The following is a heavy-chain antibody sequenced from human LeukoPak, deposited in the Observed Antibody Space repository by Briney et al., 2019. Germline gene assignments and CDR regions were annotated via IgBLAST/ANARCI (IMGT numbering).Heavy chain of an antibody. CDR3: ARSIQTTRNYCSSTSCYYYYGMDV. Sequence: SENLSLTSTGSGGSISGNYWSWMRQPAGKGRVCIVRVYTSKTTNENPSLKSRVTMSVDTSKNQFYLKLSSVTAADTAVYYCARSIQTTRNYCSSTSCYYYYGMDVWGQGTTVTVSS. CDR2: VYTSKTT. V-gene: IGHV4-4*07. J-gene: IGHJ6*02. CDR1: GGSISGNY. D-gene: IGHD2-2*01.